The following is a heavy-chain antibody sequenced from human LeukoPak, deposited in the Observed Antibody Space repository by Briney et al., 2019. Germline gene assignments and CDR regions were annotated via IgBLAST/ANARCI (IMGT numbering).Heavy chain of an antibody. D-gene: IGHD3-10*01. CDR2: ISGSGGST. Sequence: PGGSLRLSCAASGFTFSSYAMSWVRQAPGKGLEWISAISGSGGSTYYADSVKGRFTISRDNSKNTLYLQMNSLRAEDTAVYYCATYYGSGSYYGYWGQGTLVTVSP. J-gene: IGHJ4*02. CDR3: ATYYGSGSYYGY. CDR1: GFTFSSYA. V-gene: IGHV3-23*01.